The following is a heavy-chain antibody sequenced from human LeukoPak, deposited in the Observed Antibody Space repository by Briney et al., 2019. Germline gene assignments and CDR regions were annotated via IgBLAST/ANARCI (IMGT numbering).Heavy chain of an antibody. CDR3: AQARDDYIWVNYFDY. CDR1: GFTFSNYG. CDR2: ITGSGGST. D-gene: IGHD3-16*01. Sequence: GGSLRLSCAASGFTFSNYGMSWGRQAPGKGLEWGLGITGSGGSTYYAYSVKGRFTISRDSSKNTLYLQMNSLRAEDTAAYCCAQARDDYIWVNYFDYWGQGPLVTVSS. J-gene: IGHJ4*02. V-gene: IGHV3-23*01.